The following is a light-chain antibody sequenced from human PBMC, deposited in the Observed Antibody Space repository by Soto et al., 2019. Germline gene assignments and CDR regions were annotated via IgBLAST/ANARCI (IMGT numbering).Light chain of an antibody. Sequence: EVVLTQSPGTLSLSPGGRATLSCRASQSVSRRLAWYQQRPGQSPRILISGASMRASGVPVRFIGSGAGTDFTLTITRLEPEDFAVYYCQQYGGSPITFGLGTRLEIK. CDR3: QQYGGSPIT. CDR2: GAS. J-gene: IGKJ5*01. V-gene: IGKV3-20*01. CDR1: QSVSRR.